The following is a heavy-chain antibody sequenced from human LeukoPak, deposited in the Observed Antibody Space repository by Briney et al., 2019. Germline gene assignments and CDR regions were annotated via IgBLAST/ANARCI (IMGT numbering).Heavy chain of an antibody. J-gene: IGHJ4*02. CDR1: GGSISSSSYY. Sequence: PSETLSLTCTVSGGSISSSSYYWGWIRQPPGKGLEWIGSIYYSGSTYYNPSLKSRVTISVDMSKNQFSLKLSSVTAADTAVYYCARRRHSGYDSNFDYWGQGTLVTVSS. D-gene: IGHD5-12*01. V-gene: IGHV4-39*01. CDR2: IYYSGST. CDR3: ARRRHSGYDSNFDY.